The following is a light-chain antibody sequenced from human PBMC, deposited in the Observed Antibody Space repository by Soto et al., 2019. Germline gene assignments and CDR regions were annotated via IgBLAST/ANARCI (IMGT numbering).Light chain of an antibody. J-gene: IGKJ1*01. V-gene: IGKV3D-15*01. CDR1: QSVSSSY. CDR3: QQYNNWPRT. Sequence: EIVMTQSPATLSVSPGERATLSCRASQSVSSSYLAWYQQKPGQAPRLFIYGASRRATGIPDRFSGSGSGTEFTLTINSLQSEDFAVYYCQQYNNWPRTFGQGT. CDR2: GAS.